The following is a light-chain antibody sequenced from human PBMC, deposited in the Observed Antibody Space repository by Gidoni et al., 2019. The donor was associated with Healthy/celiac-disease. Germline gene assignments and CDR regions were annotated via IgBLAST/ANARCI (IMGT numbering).Light chain of an antibody. CDR3: QQSYSTPRT. V-gene: IGKV1-39*01. CDR2: AAS. J-gene: IGKJ1*01. Sequence: DIQMTQSPSSLSASVGDRVTITCRASQRISSYLTWYQQKLGKAPKLLIYAASNLQSGVPSRFSGSGSGTDFTLTISSLQPEDFATYYCQQSYSTPRTFGQGTKVEIK. CDR1: QRISSY.